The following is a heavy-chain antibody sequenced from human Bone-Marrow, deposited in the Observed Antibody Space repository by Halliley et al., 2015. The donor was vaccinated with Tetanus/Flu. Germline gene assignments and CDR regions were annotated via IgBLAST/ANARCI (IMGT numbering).Heavy chain of an antibody. CDR3: AGLVGVEANRDCPFCV. Sequence: QLVQSGAEVQKPGESLKISCKGSGYSFISYWIGWVRQMPGKGLEWMGIIYPGDSDTRYSPSFQGQVTISADRSINTASLQWSSLKASATAMYYCAGLVGVEANRDCPFCVWGPGTPVPVSP. CDR1: GYSFISYW. V-gene: IGHV5-51*01. CDR2: IYPGDSDT. J-gene: IGHJ4*02. D-gene: IGHD2-15*01.